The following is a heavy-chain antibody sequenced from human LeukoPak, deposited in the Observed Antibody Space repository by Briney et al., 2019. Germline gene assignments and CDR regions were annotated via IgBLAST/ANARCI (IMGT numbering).Heavy chain of an antibody. CDR1: GFTFSSYW. CDR3: ARKVAGGTGYFDY. V-gene: IGHV3-74*01. CDR2: INSDGSST. D-gene: IGHD6-13*01. J-gene: IGHJ4*02. Sequence: PGGSLRLSCAASGFTFSSYWMHWVRQAPGKGLVWVSRINSDGSSTSYADSVKGRFTISRDNAKNTLYLQMNSLRAEDTAVYLCARKVAGGTGYFDYWGQGTLVTVSS.